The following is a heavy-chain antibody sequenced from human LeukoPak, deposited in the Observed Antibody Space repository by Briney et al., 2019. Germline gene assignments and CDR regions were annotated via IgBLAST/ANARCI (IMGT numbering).Heavy chain of an antibody. Sequence: ASVTVSCTASGYTFTSYDINWVRQAPGQGLEWMGWINPNSGGTNYAQKFQGRVTMTRDTSISTAYMELSRLRSDDTAVYYCARDQSRDGYNSFDYWGQGTLVTVSS. CDR2: INPNSGGT. CDR3: ARDQSRDGYNSFDY. V-gene: IGHV1-2*02. D-gene: IGHD5-24*01. J-gene: IGHJ4*02. CDR1: GYTFTSYD.